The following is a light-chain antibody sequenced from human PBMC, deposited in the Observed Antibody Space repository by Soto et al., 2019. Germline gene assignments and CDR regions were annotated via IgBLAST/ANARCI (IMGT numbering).Light chain of an antibody. CDR1: QGIGNY. J-gene: IGKJ1*01. CDR2: GAS. CDR3: LQHNNYPWT. Sequence: DIQMTQSPSAMSASVGDRVSITCRASQGIGNYLTWFQQKSGKVPKRLIYGASTWQSGVPSRFSGTGSGTAFTLTIISLQPEDSATYYWLQHNNYPWTFGLGTTVDIK. V-gene: IGKV1-17*03.